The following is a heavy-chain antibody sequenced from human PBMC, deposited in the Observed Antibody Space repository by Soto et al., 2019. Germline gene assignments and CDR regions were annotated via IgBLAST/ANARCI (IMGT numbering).Heavy chain of an antibody. J-gene: IGHJ6*02. D-gene: IGHD3-10*01. CDR1: GYSFTTYW. Sequence: GESLKISCKASGYSFTTYWIGWVRQMPGKGLEWMGIIYPGDSDTRYSPSFQGQVTISADKSISTAYLQWSSLKASDTAMYYCAGGGVRGVITRTRDYYGMDVWGQGTTVTVSS. CDR2: IYPGDSDT. CDR3: AGGGVRGVITRTRDYYGMDV. V-gene: IGHV5-51*01.